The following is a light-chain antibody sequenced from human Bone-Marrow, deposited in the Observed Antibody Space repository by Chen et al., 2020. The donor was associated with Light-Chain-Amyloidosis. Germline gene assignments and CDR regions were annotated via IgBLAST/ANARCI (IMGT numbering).Light chain of an antibody. V-gene: IGKV3-15*01. CDR3: QQYYNWPRT. Sequence: EIVMRQSPATLSVSPGERATLSCRASQSVSTNLAWYQQKPGQAPRLLIYGASARPPGIPAGFSGSGSGTDFTRTISSLQSEDSAVYYCQQYYNWPRTFGQGTKVEIK. CDR2: GAS. J-gene: IGKJ1*01. CDR1: QSVSTN.